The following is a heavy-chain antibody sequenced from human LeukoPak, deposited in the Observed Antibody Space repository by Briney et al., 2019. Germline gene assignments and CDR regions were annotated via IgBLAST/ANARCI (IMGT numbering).Heavy chain of an antibody. D-gene: IGHD3-10*01. J-gene: IGHJ6*03. CDR1: GFTVSSNY. CDR2: IYSGGST. CDR3: ARDMTTMVRGVYYYMDV. V-gene: IGHV3-53*01. Sequence: GGSLRLSCAASGFTVSSNYMSWVRQAPGKGLEWVSVIYSGGSTYYADSVKGRFTISRDNSKNTLYLQMNSLRAEDTAVYYCARDMTTMVRGVYYYMDVWGKGTTVTISS.